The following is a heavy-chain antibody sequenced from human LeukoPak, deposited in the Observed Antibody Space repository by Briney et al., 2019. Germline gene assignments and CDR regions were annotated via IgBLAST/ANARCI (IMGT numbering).Heavy chain of an antibody. CDR2: ICYDGSNK. Sequence: GGSLRLSCAASGFTFSSYGMHWVRQAPGKGLEWVALICYDGSNKYYTDSVKGRFTISRDNSNDTLYLQMNSLRAEDTAVYYCARDKNTRDGYNFFDDWGQGTLVTVSS. CDR1: GFTFSSYG. CDR3: ARDKNTRDGYNFFDD. J-gene: IGHJ4*02. V-gene: IGHV3-33*01. D-gene: IGHD5-24*01.